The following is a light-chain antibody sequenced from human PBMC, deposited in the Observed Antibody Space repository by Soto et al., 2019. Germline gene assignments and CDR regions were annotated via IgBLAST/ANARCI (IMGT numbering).Light chain of an antibody. Sequence: QSALTQPASVSGSPGQSITISCTGTSSDVGSRNLVSWYQKHPGKAPKLIIYEVTKWPSGVSNRFSGSKSGNTASLTIFGLQAEDEADYYCCSYAGSYTWVFGGGTKVTVL. J-gene: IGLJ3*02. CDR3: CSYAGSYTWV. CDR1: SSDVGSRNL. CDR2: EVT. V-gene: IGLV2-23*02.